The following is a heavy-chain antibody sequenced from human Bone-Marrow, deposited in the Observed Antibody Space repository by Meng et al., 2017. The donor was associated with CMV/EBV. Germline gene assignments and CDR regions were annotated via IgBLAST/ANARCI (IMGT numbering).Heavy chain of an antibody. J-gene: IGHJ6*02. D-gene: IGHD5-12*01. V-gene: IGHV3-21*01. CDR2: LSSSSSYI. Sequence: GESLKISCAASGFTFSSYEMNWVRQAPGKGLEWVSSLSSSSSYINYADSVKGRFTISRDNAKNSLYLQMNSLRAEDTAVYYCARDIASGYDYYYYGMDVWGQGTTVTVSS. CDR1: GFTFSSYE. CDR3: ARDIASGYDYYYYGMDV.